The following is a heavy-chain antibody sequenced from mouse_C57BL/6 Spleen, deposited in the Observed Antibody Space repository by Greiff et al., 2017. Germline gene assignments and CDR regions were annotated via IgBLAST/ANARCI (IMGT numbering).Heavy chain of an antibody. V-gene: IGHV3-6*01. CDR3: ARGTTVVAPPWFAY. D-gene: IGHD1-1*01. J-gene: IGHJ3*01. Sequence: EVKLQESGPGLVKPSQSLSLTCSVTGYSITSGYYWNWIRQFPGNKLEWMGYISYDGSNNYNPSLKNRISITRATSKNQFFLKLNSVTTEDTATDYCARGTTVVAPPWFAYWGQGTLVTVSA. CDR2: ISYDGSN. CDR1: GYSITSGYY.